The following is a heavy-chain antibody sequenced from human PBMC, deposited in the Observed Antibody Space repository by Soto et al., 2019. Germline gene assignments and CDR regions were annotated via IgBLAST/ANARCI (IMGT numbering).Heavy chain of an antibody. Sequence: ASVKVSCKASGYTFTSYAMHWVRQAPGQRLEWMGWINAGNGNTKYSQKFQGRVTITRDTSASTAYMELSSLRSEDTAVYYCARSGYSSKPSIYWGQGTLVTVSS. CDR3: ARSGYSSKPSIY. D-gene: IGHD6-13*01. CDR1: GYTFTSYA. J-gene: IGHJ4*02. V-gene: IGHV1-3*01. CDR2: INAGNGNT.